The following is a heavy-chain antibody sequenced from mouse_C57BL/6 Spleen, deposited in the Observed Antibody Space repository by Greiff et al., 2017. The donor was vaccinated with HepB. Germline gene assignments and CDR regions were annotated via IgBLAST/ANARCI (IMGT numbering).Heavy chain of an antibody. V-gene: IGHV1-82*01. Sequence: QVQLKESGPELVKPGASVKISCKASGYAFSSSWMNWVKQRPGKGLEWIGRIYPGDGDTNYNGKFKGKATLTADKSSSTAYMQLSSLTSEDSAVYFCARSGIYWYFDVWGTGTTVTVSS. CDR2: IYPGDGDT. J-gene: IGHJ1*03. CDR1: GYAFSSSW. CDR3: ARSGIYWYFDV. D-gene: IGHD1-1*02.